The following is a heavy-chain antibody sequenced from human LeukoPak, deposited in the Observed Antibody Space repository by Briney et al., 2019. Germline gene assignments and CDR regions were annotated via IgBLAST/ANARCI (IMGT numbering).Heavy chain of an antibody. CDR1: GGSISSGGYY. J-gene: IGHJ3*02. CDR2: IYYSGST. V-gene: IGHV4-31*03. D-gene: IGHD5-18*01. Sequence: PSETLSLTCTVSGGSISSGGYYWSWIRQHPGKGLEWIGYIYYSGSTYYNPSLKSRVTISVDTSKNQFSLKLSSVTAADTAVYYCATGYSYGRNNAFDIWGQGTMVTVSS. CDR3: ATGYSYGRNNAFDI.